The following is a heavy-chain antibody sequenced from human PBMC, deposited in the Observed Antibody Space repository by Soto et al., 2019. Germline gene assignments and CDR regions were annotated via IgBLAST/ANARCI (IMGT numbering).Heavy chain of an antibody. CDR2: ITPIYPTT. D-gene: IGHD5-18*01. CDR1: GGTFYTYT. CDR3: ARIPRYSFPTSDDPDS. Sequence: SVKVSCKASGGTFYTYTFSWVRQAPGQGLEWMGSITPIYPTTNYAERFQGRLTITADGSTHTAYMDLTSLTSEDTAVYYCARIPRYSFPTSDDPDSRGQGTLVPVSS. V-gene: IGHV1-69*13. J-gene: IGHJ4*02.